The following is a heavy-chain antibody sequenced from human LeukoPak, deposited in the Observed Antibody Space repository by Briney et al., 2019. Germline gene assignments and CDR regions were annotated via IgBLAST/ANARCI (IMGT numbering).Heavy chain of an antibody. CDR3: ARDDDRAREIDY. V-gene: IGHV1-69*04. CDR2: IIPILNIT. CDR1: RGTFSKYA. J-gene: IGHJ4*02. D-gene: IGHD3-22*01. Sequence: SVKVSCKASRGTFSKYAISWVRQAPGQGLEWMGRIIPILNITHYAQKFQGRVTITADKSTSTAYMELSSLRSEDTAVYYCARDDDRAREIDYWGQGTLVTVSS.